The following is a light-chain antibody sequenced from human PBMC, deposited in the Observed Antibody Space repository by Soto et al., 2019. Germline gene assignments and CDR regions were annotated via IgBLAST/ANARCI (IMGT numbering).Light chain of an antibody. CDR3: QQFVTSRT. V-gene: IGKV3-20*01. Sequence: IVLTQSPGTLSLSPGERATLSCRASQSVSSSYLAWYQQKPGQAPRLLIYDASSRATGIPDRFSGSGSGTHFTLTISRLEPEDFAVYYCQQFVTSRTLGQGTKVDIK. CDR1: QSVSSSY. CDR2: DAS. J-gene: IGKJ1*01.